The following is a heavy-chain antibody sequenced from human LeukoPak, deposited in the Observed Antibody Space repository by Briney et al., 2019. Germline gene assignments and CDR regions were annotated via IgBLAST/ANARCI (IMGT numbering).Heavy chain of an antibody. CDR2: ISTYNDNT. Sequence: ASVKVSCKASGYTFTDYGISWVRQAPGRGLEWMGWISTYNDNTNYAQKLQGRVAMTTDTTTSTAYMELRSLRSDDTAVYYCARDCSRNGYYCYWGQGTLVTVSS. CDR3: ARDCSRNGYYCY. V-gene: IGHV1-18*01. D-gene: IGHD3-22*01. CDR1: GYTFTDYG. J-gene: IGHJ4*02.